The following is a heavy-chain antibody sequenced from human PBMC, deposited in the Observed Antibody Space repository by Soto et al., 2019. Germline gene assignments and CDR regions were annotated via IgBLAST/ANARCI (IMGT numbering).Heavy chain of an antibody. D-gene: IGHD3-16*01. Sequence: GGSLRLSCAASGLSFSSYDMHWVRQGTGKRLEWVAGVIAGDTHYAGSVKGRFTISRENAKNSLYLQMNSLGAGDTAVYYCARVIFPGGAIDFWGQGTMVTVSS. J-gene: IGHJ3*01. CDR1: GLSFSSYD. V-gene: IGHV3-13*01. CDR2: VIAGDT. CDR3: ARVIFPGGAIDF.